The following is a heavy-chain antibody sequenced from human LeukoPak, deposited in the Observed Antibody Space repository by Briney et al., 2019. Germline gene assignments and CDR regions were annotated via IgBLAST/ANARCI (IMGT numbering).Heavy chain of an antibody. Sequence: GGSLRLSCVASGFTFSRYWMHWVRQAPGKGLVWVARINSDGSSTTYADSVKGRFTISRDNAKDMLYLQMNSLRAEDTAVYYCAELGITMIGGVWGKGTTVTISS. J-gene: IGHJ6*04. CDR3: AELGITMIGGV. D-gene: IGHD3-10*02. CDR1: GFTFSRYW. V-gene: IGHV3-74*01. CDR2: INSDGSST.